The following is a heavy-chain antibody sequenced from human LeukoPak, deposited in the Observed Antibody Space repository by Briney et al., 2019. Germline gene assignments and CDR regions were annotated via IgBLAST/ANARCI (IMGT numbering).Heavy chain of an antibody. CDR1: GYTFSGYY. V-gene: IGHV1-2*04. CDR2: INPNSGGT. CDR3: ARGGTTSLDY. Sequence: ASVKVSCKASGYTFSGYYIHWVRRAPGQGLEWMGWINPNSGGTNYAQKFQGWVTVTRDTSISTVYMELNRLKSDDTAAYYCARGGTTSLDYWGQGTLVTVSS. D-gene: IGHD1-26*01. J-gene: IGHJ4*02.